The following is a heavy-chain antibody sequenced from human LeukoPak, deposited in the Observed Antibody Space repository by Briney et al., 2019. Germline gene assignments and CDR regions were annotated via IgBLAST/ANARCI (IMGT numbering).Heavy chain of an antibody. D-gene: IGHD2-15*01. CDR2: ISGSGGST. V-gene: IGHV3-23*01. CDR3: EVVVAGKVGAFDI. J-gene: IGHJ3*02. Sequence: GWSLRLSCAASGFTFSSYAMSLLRQAPGKGLEGVSAISGSGGSTYSADSVKGRFTIATDNSKNTLYLQMNSLRAEDTAVYYCEVVVAGKVGAFDIWGQGTMVTVSS. CDR1: GFTFSSYA.